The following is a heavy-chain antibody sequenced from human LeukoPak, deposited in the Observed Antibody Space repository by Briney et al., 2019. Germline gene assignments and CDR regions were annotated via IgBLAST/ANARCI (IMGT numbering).Heavy chain of an antibody. J-gene: IGHJ4*02. CDR1: GYTFTSYG. CDR3: ARRLWYGGNSHSDY. V-gene: IGHV1-18*01. Sequence: ASVKVSCKASGYTFTSYGISWVRQAPGQGLEWMGWINPHNGNTNFAQKLQGRVTMTTDTSTSTAYMELRSLRSDDTAMYYCARRLWYGGNSHSDYWGQGTLVTVSS. D-gene: IGHD4-23*01. CDR2: INPHNGNT.